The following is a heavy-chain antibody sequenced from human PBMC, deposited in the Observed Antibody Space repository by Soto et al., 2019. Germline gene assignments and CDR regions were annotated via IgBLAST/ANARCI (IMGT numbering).Heavy chain of an antibody. CDR3: VASLAASGLNWLDP. CDR1: GGSISSYY. CDR2: IFANGHT. Sequence: SETLSLTCTVSGGSISSYYWSWIRQPAGKGLEWIGLIFANGHTDYNPSLKSRVTMSVDASKNQFSLRLTSMTAADTAVYYCVASLAASGLNWLDPWGRGTLVTVSS. J-gene: IGHJ5*02. V-gene: IGHV4-4*07. D-gene: IGHD6-13*01.